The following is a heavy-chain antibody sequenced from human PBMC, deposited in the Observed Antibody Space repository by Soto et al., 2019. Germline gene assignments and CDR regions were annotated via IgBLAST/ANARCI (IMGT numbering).Heavy chain of an antibody. J-gene: IGHJ4*02. CDR1: GGSISPYS. V-gene: IGHV4-4*07. D-gene: IGHD1-20*01. Sequence: QVQLQESGPGLVKPSETLSLTCSVSGGSISPYSCSWIRQPAGKGLEWIGRVYSSGTTQYNPSLRSRVTMSLDTSTNQFSLYLNYVTASDTAVYYSARESGDNLAYEAYWGQGTLVTVSS. CDR2: VYSSGTT. CDR3: ARESGDNLAYEAY.